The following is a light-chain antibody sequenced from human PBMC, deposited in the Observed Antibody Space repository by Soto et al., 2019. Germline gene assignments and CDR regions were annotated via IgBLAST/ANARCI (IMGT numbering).Light chain of an antibody. V-gene: IGKV1-9*01. CDR2: DAA. CDR1: PAIASF. J-gene: IGKJ1*01. CDR3: QQLNGSPWT. Sequence: DIQMTQSPSSLSASVGDRVTITCRASPAIASFLAWYQQKPGTAPKLLIYDAATLQSGVPSRFSGSRSGTEYTLTIGSLQPEDFATYYCQQLNGSPWTFGQGTKVDNK.